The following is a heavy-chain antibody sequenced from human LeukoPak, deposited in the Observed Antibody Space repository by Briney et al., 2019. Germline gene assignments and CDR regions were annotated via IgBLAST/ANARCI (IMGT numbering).Heavy chain of an antibody. D-gene: IGHD1-1*01. CDR2: IVPILEEA. Sequence: ASVKVSCKASGVTFSNSGITWVRQAPGQGLEWMGRIVPILEEARYAQNFQGRVTITADKSTSTAYMELNSLTSEDTAVYYCARDQLELGTHWFDPWGQGTLVTVSS. V-gene: IGHV1-69*04. CDR1: GVTFSNSG. J-gene: IGHJ5*02. CDR3: ARDQLELGTHWFDP.